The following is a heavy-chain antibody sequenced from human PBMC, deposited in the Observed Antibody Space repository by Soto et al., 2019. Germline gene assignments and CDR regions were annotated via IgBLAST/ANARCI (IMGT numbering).Heavy chain of an antibody. V-gene: IGHV3-23*01. CDR2: ISGSGGST. CDR1: GFTFSSYA. J-gene: IGHJ4*02. Sequence: GGSLRLSCAASGFTFSSYAMSWVRQAPGNGLEWVSAISGSGGSTYYADSVKGRFTISRDNSKNTLYLQMNSLRAEDTAVYYCAKDVPYDSSCYYDYWGQGTLVTVSS. D-gene: IGHD3-22*01. CDR3: AKDVPYDSSCYYDY.